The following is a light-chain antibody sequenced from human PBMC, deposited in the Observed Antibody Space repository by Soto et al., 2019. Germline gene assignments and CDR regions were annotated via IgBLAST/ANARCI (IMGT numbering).Light chain of an antibody. J-gene: IGKJ3*01. CDR3: QQRSNWPPLFT. V-gene: IGKV3-11*01. CDR1: QSVSSY. Sequence: EIVLTQSPATLSLSPGERATLSCRASQSVSSYLAWYQQKTGQAPRLLIYDASNRATGIPARFSGSGSCTDFTLTIISREHEDFAVYYCQQRSNWPPLFTFGPGTKVDIK. CDR2: DAS.